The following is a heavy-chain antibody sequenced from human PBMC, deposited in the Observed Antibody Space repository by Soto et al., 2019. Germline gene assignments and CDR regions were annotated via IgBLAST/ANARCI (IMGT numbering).Heavy chain of an antibody. V-gene: IGHV4-39*01. J-gene: IGHJ5*02. Sequence: PSETLSLTCTVSGGSISSSSYYWGWIRQPPGKGLEWIGSIYYSGSTYYNPSLKSRVTISVDTSKNQFSLKLSSVTAADTAVYYCARRVDYDILTGDPNGFDPWGQGTLVT. CDR1: GGSISSSSYY. D-gene: IGHD3-9*01. CDR2: IYYSGST. CDR3: ARRVDYDILTGDPNGFDP.